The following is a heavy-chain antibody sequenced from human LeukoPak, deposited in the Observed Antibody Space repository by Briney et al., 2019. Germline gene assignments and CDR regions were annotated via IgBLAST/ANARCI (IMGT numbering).Heavy chain of an antibody. CDR1: GGSISSGGYY. J-gene: IGHJ4*02. D-gene: IGHD5-12*01. CDR3: ARGAKMATRGFDY. CDR2: IYNSGRS. V-gene: IGHV4-31*03. Sequence: SETLSLTCTVSGGSISSGGYYWNWIRQHPGKGLEWIGYIYNSGRSHTKPSLKSRVTITGDTSKNQLSLKLRYVTAADTAVYYCARGAKMATRGFDYWGQGTLVTVSS.